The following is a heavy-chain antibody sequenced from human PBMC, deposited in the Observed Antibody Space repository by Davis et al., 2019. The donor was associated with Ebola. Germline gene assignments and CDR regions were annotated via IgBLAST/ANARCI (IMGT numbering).Heavy chain of an antibody. CDR3: ARGGNYYGSGSYFDY. Sequence: PGGSLRLSCAASGFTFSSYWMSWVRQAPGKGLEWVANIKQDGSEKYYVDSVKGRFTISRDNAKNSLYLQMNSLRAEDTAVYYCARGGNYYGSGSYFDYWGQGTLVTVSS. D-gene: IGHD3-10*01. V-gene: IGHV3-7*01. CDR2: IKQDGSEK. J-gene: IGHJ4*02. CDR1: GFTFSSYW.